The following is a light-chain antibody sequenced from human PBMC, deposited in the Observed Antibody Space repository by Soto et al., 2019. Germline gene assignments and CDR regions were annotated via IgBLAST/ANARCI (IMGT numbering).Light chain of an antibody. CDR1: QSVSSSY. Sequence: EIVLTQSPGTLSLSPGERATLSCRASQSVSSSYLAWYQQKPGQAPRLLIYGASSRATGIPDRFSGSWSGTDFTLTISRLEPEDFAVYYCQQYGSSSPWTFGQGTKVEIK. CDR2: GAS. V-gene: IGKV3-20*01. J-gene: IGKJ1*01. CDR3: QQYGSSSPWT.